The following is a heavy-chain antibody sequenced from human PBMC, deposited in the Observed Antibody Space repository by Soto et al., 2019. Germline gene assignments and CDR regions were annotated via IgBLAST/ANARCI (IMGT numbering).Heavy chain of an antibody. CDR1: GDSFNDYY. CDR3: ARESGGATATLDYYYFYMDV. D-gene: IGHD1-26*01. J-gene: IGHJ6*03. Sequence: QVQLVQSGAEVRKPGASVTVSCRSSGDSFNDYYIHWVRQAPGQGFEWMGWINPNGGVTKYAQKFTGWVRMTRDTAIRTVYVQLSRLRSDETAVYYWARESGGATATLDYYYFYMDVWGTGTTVTVSS. V-gene: IGHV1-2*04. CDR2: INPNGGVT.